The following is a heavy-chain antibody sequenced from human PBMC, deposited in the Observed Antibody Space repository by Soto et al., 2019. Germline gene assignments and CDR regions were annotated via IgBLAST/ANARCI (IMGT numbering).Heavy chain of an antibody. CDR1: GGTFSSYT. V-gene: IGHV1-69*08. D-gene: IGHD3-10*01. J-gene: IGHJ6*02. Sequence: QVQLVQSGAEVKKPGSSVKVSCKASGGTFSSYTISWVRQAPGQGLEWMGRIIPILGIANYAQKFQGRVTITADKSTSTAYMELSSLRSEDTAVYYCARERNYYGAGSYLGYYGMDVWGQGTTVTVSS. CDR3: ARERNYYGAGSYLGYYGMDV. CDR2: IIPILGIA.